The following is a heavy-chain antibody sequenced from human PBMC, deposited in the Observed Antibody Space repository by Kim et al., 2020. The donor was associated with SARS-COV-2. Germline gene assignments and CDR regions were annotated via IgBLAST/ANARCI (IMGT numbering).Heavy chain of an antibody. J-gene: IGHJ4*02. D-gene: IGHD3-10*01. CDR3: AKAPLWFGDFGY. CDR2: ISDGGGSI. V-gene: IGHV3-23*01. CDR1: GFTFNNNA. Sequence: GGSLRLSCAASGFTFNNNAMSWVRQAPGKGLEWVSSISDGGGSIYYTDSVKGRFTISRDNSNNTLYLQMNSLRVEDTAVYYCAKAPLWFGDFGYWGQGALVTVSS.